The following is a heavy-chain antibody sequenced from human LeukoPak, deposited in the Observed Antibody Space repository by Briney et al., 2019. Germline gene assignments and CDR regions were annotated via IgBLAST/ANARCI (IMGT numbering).Heavy chain of an antibody. CDR3: ANDPYDSGLDAFDI. CDR2: VSGSGGST. V-gene: IGHV3-23*01. Sequence: PGGSLRLSCAASGFTFSSCAVSWVRQAPGKGLEWVSAVSGSGGSTYYADSVKGRFTISRDNSKNTLYLQMNSLRAEDTAVYYCANDPYDSGLDAFDIWGQGTMVTVSS. J-gene: IGHJ3*02. CDR1: GFTFSSCA. D-gene: IGHD3-22*01.